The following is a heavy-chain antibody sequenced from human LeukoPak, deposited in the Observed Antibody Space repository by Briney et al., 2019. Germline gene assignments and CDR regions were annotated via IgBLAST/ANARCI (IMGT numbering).Heavy chain of an antibody. D-gene: IGHD2-15*01. CDR2: ISGSGGST. CDR3: AKGVDYCSGGSCPADY. CDR1: GFTFSNYA. Sequence: GGSLRLSCAASGFTFSNYAMSWVRQAPGKGLEWVSAISGSGGSTYYADSVKGRFTISRDNSKNTLFLQMNSLRAEDTAVYYCAKGVDYCSGGSCPADYWGPGTLVTVSS. J-gene: IGHJ4*02. V-gene: IGHV3-23*01.